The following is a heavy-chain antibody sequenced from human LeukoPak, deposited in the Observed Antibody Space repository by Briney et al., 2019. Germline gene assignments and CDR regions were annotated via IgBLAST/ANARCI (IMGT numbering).Heavy chain of an antibody. J-gene: IGHJ4*02. D-gene: IGHD6-19*01. CDR3: ARVGSSGWEVY. Sequence: GGSLRLSCAASGFTFIDHYMDWVRQAPGKGLEWVGRIRNKPNSYTTEYAASVKGRFTISRDDSKNSLYLQINSLKIEDTAVYYCARVGSSGWEVYWGQGTLVTVSS. V-gene: IGHV3-72*01. CDR2: IRNKPNSYTT. CDR1: GFTFIDHY.